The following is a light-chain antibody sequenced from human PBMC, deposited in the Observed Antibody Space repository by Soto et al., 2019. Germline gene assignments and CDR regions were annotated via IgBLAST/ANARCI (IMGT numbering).Light chain of an antibody. CDR1: QTISSG. Sequence: DTHMTQSPSTVSVSVKDRVTITCRSSQTISSGLAWYQQKPGKAPKLLIYKASTLKIGVPSRFSGSGSGTEFTLTISSLQPDDFATYYCQHYNSYSEAFGQGTNV. V-gene: IGKV1-5*03. CDR3: QHYNSYSEA. CDR2: KAS. J-gene: IGKJ1*01.